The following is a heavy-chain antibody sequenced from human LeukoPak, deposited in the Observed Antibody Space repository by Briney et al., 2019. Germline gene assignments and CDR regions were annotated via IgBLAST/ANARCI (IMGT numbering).Heavy chain of an antibody. CDR1: GFTFSSYG. Sequence: GGTLRLSCAASGFTFSSYGMSWVRQAPGKGLEWVANIKQDGSEKYYVDSVKGRFTISRDNSKNTLYLQMNSLRAEDTAVYYCAKDTAYYYDSSGLFDYWGQGTLVTVSS. CDR3: AKDTAYYYDSSGLFDY. J-gene: IGHJ4*02. D-gene: IGHD3-22*01. V-gene: IGHV3-7*03. CDR2: IKQDGSEK.